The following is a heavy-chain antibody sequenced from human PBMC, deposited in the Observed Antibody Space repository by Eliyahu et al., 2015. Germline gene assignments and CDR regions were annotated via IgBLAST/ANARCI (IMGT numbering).Heavy chain of an antibody. V-gene: IGHV1-69*06. J-gene: IGHJ5*02. D-gene: IGHD3-9*01. CDR3: ARAYYDILTGYSIAGWFDP. CDR2: IIPIFGTA. Sequence: QVQLVQSGAEVKKPGSSVKVSCKASGGTFSSYSISWVRQAPGQGLGWMGGIIPIFGTANYAQKFQGRVTITADKSTSTAYMELSSLRSEDTAVYYCARAYYDILTGYSIAGWFDPWGQGTLVTVSS. CDR1: GGTFSSYS.